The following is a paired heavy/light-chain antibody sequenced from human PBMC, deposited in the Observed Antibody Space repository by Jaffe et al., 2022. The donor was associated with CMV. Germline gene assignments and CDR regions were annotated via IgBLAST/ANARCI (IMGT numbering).Light chain of an antibody. CDR1: QNVYRNT. J-gene: IGKJ1*01. Sequence: EIVLTQSPGTLSLSPGDRATLSCRASQNVYRNTLAWFQQKPGQAPRLLIYGASSRATDIPDRFSGSGSGTDFTLTISRLEPEDFAVYHCQQYGSSPWTFGQGTKVEIK. V-gene: IGKV3-20*01. CDR3: QQYGSSPWT. CDR2: GAS.
Heavy chain of an antibody. CDR3: ARGRTKVRGGGIAY. J-gene: IGHJ4*02. Sequence: QVQLVQSGAEVKKPGASVKVSCMASGYIFTDYYIHWVRQAPGQRLEWMGWINPNYDGSNSAEKFQGRVTMTRETSSDTVYMELSGLQSDDTAIYYCARGRTKVRGGGIAYWGQGTLVTVSS. D-gene: IGHD3-10*01. V-gene: IGHV1-2*02. CDR2: INPNYDGS. CDR1: GYIFTDYY.